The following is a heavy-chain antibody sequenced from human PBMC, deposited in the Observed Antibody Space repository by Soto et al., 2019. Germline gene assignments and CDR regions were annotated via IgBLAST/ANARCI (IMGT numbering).Heavy chain of an antibody. Sequence: PGGTLRLSCAASGFTFSSYGMHWVRQAPGKGLEWVAVISYDGSNKYYADSVKGRFTISRDNSKNTLYLQMNSLRAEDTAVYYCAKSTYYYDSSGYSGSQHWGQGTLVTVSS. CDR1: GFTFSSYG. CDR3: AKSTYYYDSSGYSGSQH. V-gene: IGHV3-30*18. D-gene: IGHD3-22*01. J-gene: IGHJ1*01. CDR2: ISYDGSNK.